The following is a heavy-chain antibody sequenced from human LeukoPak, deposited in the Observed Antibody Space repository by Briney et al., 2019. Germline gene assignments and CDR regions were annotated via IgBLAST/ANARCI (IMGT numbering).Heavy chain of an antibody. D-gene: IGHD2-2*01. CDR3: ARQEGPADGNAFDY. CDR2: IYPSDSDT. J-gene: IGHJ4*02. V-gene: IGHV5-51*01. Sequence: GEPLKISCKGSGYSFTSYWIGWVRQMPGKGLEWMGIIYPSDSDTRYTPSFQGQVTISADKSISTAYLQWSSLKASDTAMYFCARQEGPADGNAFDYWGQGTLVTVSS. CDR1: GYSFTSYW.